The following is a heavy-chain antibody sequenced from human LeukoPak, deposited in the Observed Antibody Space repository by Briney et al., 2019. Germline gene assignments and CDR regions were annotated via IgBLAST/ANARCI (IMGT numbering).Heavy chain of an antibody. V-gene: IGHV1-69*05. D-gene: IGHD3-22*01. CDR3: ARESKHHYYDSSGYYVP. CDR1: GGTFSSYA. J-gene: IGHJ5*02. CDR2: IIPIFGTP. Sequence: ASVKVSCKASGGTFSSYAISWVRQAPGQGLKWMGRIIPIFGTPNYAQKLQGRVTITTDESTSTAYMELSSLRSEDTAVYYCARESKHHYYDSSGYYVPWGQGTLVTVSS.